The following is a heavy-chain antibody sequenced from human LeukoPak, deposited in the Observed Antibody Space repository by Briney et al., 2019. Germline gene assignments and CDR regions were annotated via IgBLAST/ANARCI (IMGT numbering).Heavy chain of an antibody. CDR1: GGSISSSSYY. D-gene: IGHD6-6*01. J-gene: IGHJ4*02. CDR2: IYYSGST. CDR3: AGRPAYYFDY. Sequence: PSETLSLTCTVSGGSISSSSYYWGWIRQPPGKGLEWIGSIYYSGSTYYNPSLKSRVTISVDTSKNQFSLKLSSVTAADTAVYYCAGRPAYYFDYWGQGTLVTISS. V-gene: IGHV4-39*07.